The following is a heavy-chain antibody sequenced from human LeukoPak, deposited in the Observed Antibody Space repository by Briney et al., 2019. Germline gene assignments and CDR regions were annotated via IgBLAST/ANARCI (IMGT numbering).Heavy chain of an antibody. CDR1: GGSISSSSCY. Sequence: SETLSLTCTVSGGSISSSSCYWGWIRQPPGKGLECIGSIYYSGSTYYNPSLKSRVTISVDTSKNQFSLKLSSVTAADTAVYYCARAGSSWYPATLKADYWGQGTLVTVSS. CDR3: ARAGSSWYPATLKADY. D-gene: IGHD6-13*01. J-gene: IGHJ4*02. CDR2: IYYSGST. V-gene: IGHV4-39*01.